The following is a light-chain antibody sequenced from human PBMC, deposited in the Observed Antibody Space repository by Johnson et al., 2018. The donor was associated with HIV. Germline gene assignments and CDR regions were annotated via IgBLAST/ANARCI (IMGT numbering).Light chain of an antibody. CDR3: GTWDKSLNTGAV. V-gene: IGLV1-51*02. Sequence: QSVLTQPPSVSAAPGQRVTISCSGSSSNIGNNYVSWYQQLPGTAPKLLIYENNKRPSGIPDRFSGSKSGTSATLGIAGLQTGDEADYCCGTWDKSLNTGAVFGTGTKVTVL. CDR2: ENN. J-gene: IGLJ1*01. CDR1: SSNIGNNY.